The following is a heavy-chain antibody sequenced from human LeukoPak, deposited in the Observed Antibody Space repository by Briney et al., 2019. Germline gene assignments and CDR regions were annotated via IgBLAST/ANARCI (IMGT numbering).Heavy chain of an antibody. CDR1: GFTFSSYA. J-gene: IGHJ6*02. V-gene: IGHV3-30-3*01. CDR2: ISYDGSNK. Sequence: GRSLRLSCAASGFTFSSYAMHWVRQALGKGLEWVAVISYDGSNKYYADSVKGRFTISRDNSKNTLYLQMNSLRAEDTAVYYCARDPRGYSSSWYGYYYYGMDVWGQGTTVTVSS. CDR3: ARDPRGYSSSWYGYYYYGMDV. D-gene: IGHD6-13*01.